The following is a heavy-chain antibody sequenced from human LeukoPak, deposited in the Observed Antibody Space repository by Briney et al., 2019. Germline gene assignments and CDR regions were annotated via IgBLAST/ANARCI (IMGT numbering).Heavy chain of an antibody. CDR2: ISYDGSNK. CDR3: ARECSGGSCWGAFDI. V-gene: IGHV3-30-3*01. CDR1: GFTFSSYA. Sequence: GGSLRLSCAASGFTFSSYAMHWVRQAPGKGLEWVAVISYDGSNKYYADSVKGRFTISRDNSKNTLYLQMNSLRAEDTAAYYCARECSGGSCWGAFDIWGQGTMVTVSS. D-gene: IGHD2-15*01. J-gene: IGHJ3*02.